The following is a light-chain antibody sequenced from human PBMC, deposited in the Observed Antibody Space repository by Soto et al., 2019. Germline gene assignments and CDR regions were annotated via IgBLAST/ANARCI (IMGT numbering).Light chain of an antibody. Sequence: DIQMTQSPSSLSASVGDRVTITCRASQDIGKYLAWFQQKPGKAPKSLIYAASSLLSGVPSHFSVSRSGTNFTLTIKSLQPEDCATYYCQQYNSFPFTVGPGTTVDIK. J-gene: IGKJ3*01. CDR3: QQYNSFPFT. CDR1: QDIGKY. V-gene: IGKV1-16*02. CDR2: AAS.